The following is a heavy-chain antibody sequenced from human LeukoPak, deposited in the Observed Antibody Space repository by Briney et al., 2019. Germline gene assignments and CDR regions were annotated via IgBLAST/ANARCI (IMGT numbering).Heavy chain of an antibody. V-gene: IGHV3-53*01. Sequence: GGSLRLSCAASGFTFNSYGMSWVRQAPGKRLEWVSFIYSGGSTHYSDSVKGRFTISRDNSKNTLYLQMNSLRAEDTAVYYCARRAGAYSHPYDYWGQGTLVTVSS. CDR2: IYSGGST. D-gene: IGHD4/OR15-4a*01. CDR3: ARRAGAYSHPYDY. CDR1: GFTFNSYG. J-gene: IGHJ4*02.